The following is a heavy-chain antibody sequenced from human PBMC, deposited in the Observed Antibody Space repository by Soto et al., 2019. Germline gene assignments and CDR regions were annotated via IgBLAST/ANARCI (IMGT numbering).Heavy chain of an antibody. Sequence: SQTLSLTCAISGDSVSSTSAAWSWIRQSPSRGLEWLGRTYYRSKWYSDYAVSVKSRITINPDTSKNQFSLQLNSVTPEDTAVYYCARGSYYSGWVWGQGTLVSLL. CDR1: GDSVSSTSAA. J-gene: IGHJ4*02. CDR2: TYYRSKWYS. V-gene: IGHV6-1*01. CDR3: ARGSYYSGWV. D-gene: IGHD6-19*01.